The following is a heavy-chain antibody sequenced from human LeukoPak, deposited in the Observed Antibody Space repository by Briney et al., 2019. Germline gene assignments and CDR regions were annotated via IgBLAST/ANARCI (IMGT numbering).Heavy chain of an antibody. D-gene: IGHD3-10*01. Sequence: PSETLSLTCAVSGGSSRSGDYFWSWIRQPPGKGLEWIGHIHYSGNTYYNPSLKSRVSISIDTSKNQFSLKLSSVTAADTAVYYCARDRENYYGSGELSWFDPWGQGTLVTVSS. V-gene: IGHV4-30-4*02. CDR1: GGSSRSGDYF. CDR2: IHYSGNT. CDR3: ARDRENYYGSGELSWFDP. J-gene: IGHJ5*02.